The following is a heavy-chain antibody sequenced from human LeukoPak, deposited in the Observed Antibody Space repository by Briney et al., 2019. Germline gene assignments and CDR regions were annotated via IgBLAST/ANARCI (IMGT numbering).Heavy chain of an antibody. D-gene: IGHD3-22*01. J-gene: IGHJ4*02. Sequence: GESLKISCKGSGYTFTRYCIAWVRQMPGKGLEWRGISYASDSYARYSPSVQGQVTISADKSISAAYLQWSSLKASDTAMYYCARSSGYYGYFDYWGQGTLVTVSS. V-gene: IGHV5-51*01. CDR2: SYASDSYA. CDR3: ARSSGYYGYFDY. CDR1: GYTFTRYC.